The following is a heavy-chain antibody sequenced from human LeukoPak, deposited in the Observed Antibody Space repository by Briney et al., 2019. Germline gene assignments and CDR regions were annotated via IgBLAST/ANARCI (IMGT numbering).Heavy chain of an antibody. CDR2: INHSGST. V-gene: IGHV4-34*01. D-gene: IGHD3-22*01. CDR1: GGSFSGYY. CDR3: AVTYYYDSSGHH. Sequence: SETLSLTCAVYGGSFSGYYWSWIRQPPGKGLEWIGEINHSGSTNYNPSLKSRVTISVDTSKNQFSLKLSSVTAADTAVYYCAVTYYYDSSGHHWGQGTLVTVSS. J-gene: IGHJ5*02.